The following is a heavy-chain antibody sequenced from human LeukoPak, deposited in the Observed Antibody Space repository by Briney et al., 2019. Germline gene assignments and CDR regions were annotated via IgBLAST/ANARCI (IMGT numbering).Heavy chain of an antibody. J-gene: IGHJ6*02. CDR3: VKGGHKLDIQTTHYYYGLDV. D-gene: IGHD5-12*01. CDR2: VESDASRT. V-gene: IGHV3-74*03. CDR1: GFTLSDHW. Sequence: GGSLRLSCVASGFTLSDHWTYWVRQGPSRGLAHVSRVESDASRTTYADSVKGRFTNSRDDAKNTMYLQMNSLRVEDTAVYYCVKGGHKLDIQTTHYYYGLDVWGQGTTVAVS.